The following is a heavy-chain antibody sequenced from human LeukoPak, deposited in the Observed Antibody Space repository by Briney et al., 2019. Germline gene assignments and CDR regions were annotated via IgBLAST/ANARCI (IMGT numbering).Heavy chain of an antibody. V-gene: IGHV3-23*01. Sequence: PGGSLRLSCAASGFTFSSYAMSWVRQAPGKGLEWVSAISGSGGSTYYADSVKGRFTISRDNAKNSLYLQMNSLRAEDTAVYYCARDLSSSWPLNDAFDIWGQGTMVTVSS. CDR1: GFTFSSYA. D-gene: IGHD6-13*01. CDR3: ARDLSSSWPLNDAFDI. CDR2: ISGSGGST. J-gene: IGHJ3*02.